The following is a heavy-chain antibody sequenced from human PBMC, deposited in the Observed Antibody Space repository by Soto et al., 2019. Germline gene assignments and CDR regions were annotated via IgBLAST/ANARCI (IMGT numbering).Heavy chain of an antibody. CDR3: ATTLYGSGTYYSSYPPLY. V-gene: IGHV4-31*03. D-gene: IGHD3-10*01. CDR2: TSYTGST. J-gene: IGHJ4*02. CDR1: GGSMSSGGYY. Sequence: PSETLSLTCTVSGGSMSSGGYYWNWIRQHPGKGLEWIGYTSYTGSTYYNPSLKSRVAISVDRSQNHFSLNLNSLRAEDTAVYYCATTLYGSGTYYSSYPPLYWGQGTLVT.